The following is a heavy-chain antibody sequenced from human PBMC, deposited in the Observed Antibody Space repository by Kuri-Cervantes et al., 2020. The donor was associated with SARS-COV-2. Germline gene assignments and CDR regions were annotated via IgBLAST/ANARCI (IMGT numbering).Heavy chain of an antibody. D-gene: IGHD1-26*01. CDR1: GFTVSSNY. J-gene: IGHJ4*02. Sequence: GGSLRLSCAASGFTVSSNYMSWVRQAPGKGLEWVSVIYSGGSTYYADSVKGRFTISRDNSKNTLYLQMNSLRAEDAAVYYCAKAPLLASSGSYCDYWGQGTRVTVSS. CDR2: IYSGGST. V-gene: IGHV3-66*01. CDR3: AKAPLLASSGSYCDY.